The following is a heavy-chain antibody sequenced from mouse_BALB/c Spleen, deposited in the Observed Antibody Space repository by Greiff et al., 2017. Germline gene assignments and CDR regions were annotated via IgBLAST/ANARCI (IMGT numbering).Heavy chain of an antibody. D-gene: IGHD2-14*01. Sequence: EVQLQQSGAELVKPGASVKLSCTASGFNIKDTYMHWVKQRPEQGLEWIGRIDPANGNTKYDPKFQGKATITADTSSSTAYMQLSSLTSEDSAIYYCARCGTTRDYAMDYWGQGTSVTVSS. CDR2: IDPANGNT. V-gene: IGHV14-3*02. CDR1: GFNIKDTY. CDR3: ARCGTTRDYAMDY. J-gene: IGHJ4*01.